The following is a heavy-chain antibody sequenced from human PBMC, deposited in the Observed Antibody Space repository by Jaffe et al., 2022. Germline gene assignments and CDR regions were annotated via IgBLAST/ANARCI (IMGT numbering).Heavy chain of an antibody. Sequence: QVTLRESGPALVKPTQTLTLTCTFSGFSLSTSGMCVSWVRQPPGKALEWLALIDWDDDKYYSTSLKTRLTISKDTSKNQVVLTMTNMDPVDTATYYCARMYHENWSFDYWGQGTLVTVSS. CDR1: GFSLSTSGMC. CDR2: IDWDDDK. V-gene: IGHV2-70*20. D-gene: IGHD1-1*01. J-gene: IGHJ4*02. CDR3: ARMYHENWSFDY.